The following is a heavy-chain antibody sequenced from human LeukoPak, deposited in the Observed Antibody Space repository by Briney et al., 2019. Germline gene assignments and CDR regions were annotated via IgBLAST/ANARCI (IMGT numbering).Heavy chain of an antibody. CDR1: GFTFSSYA. CDR2: ISGSGGST. J-gene: IGHJ6*02. Sequence: GGSLRLSCAASGFTFSSYAINWVRQAPGKGLEWVSFISGSGGSTYYADSVKGRFTISRDNSKSRLYLQMNSLRAEDTAVYYCAGGYDRSGCLAEYGMDVWGQGTTATVSS. D-gene: IGHD3-22*01. V-gene: IGHV3-23*01. CDR3: AGGYDRSGCLAEYGMDV.